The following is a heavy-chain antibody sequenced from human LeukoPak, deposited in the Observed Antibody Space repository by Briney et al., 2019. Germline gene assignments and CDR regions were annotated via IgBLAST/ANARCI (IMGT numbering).Heavy chain of an antibody. J-gene: IGHJ4*02. V-gene: IGHV4-59*12. CDR1: GGSISSYY. Sequence: PSETLSLTCTVSGGSISSYYWSWIRQPPGKGLEWIGYIYYSGSTNYNPSLKSRVTISVDTSKNQFSLKLSSVTAADTAVYYCARDPLNSTPFGYWGQGTLVTVSS. CDR2: IYYSGST. CDR3: ARDPLNSTPFGY. D-gene: IGHD4-23*01.